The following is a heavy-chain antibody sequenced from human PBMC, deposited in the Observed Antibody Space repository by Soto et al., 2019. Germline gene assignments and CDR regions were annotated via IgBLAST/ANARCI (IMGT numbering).Heavy chain of an antibody. CDR2: IDSDGSST. CDR3: ARGRPYGMDV. CDR1: GFTFGSYW. J-gene: IGHJ6*02. V-gene: IGHV3-74*01. Sequence: EVQLVESGGGLVQPGGSLRVSCAASGFTFGSYWMNWVRQAPGKGLVWVSRIDSDGSSTTYADSVKGRFTTFRDNAKNTLYLQMSSLRVEYTAVYYCARGRPYGMDVWGQGTTVTVSS.